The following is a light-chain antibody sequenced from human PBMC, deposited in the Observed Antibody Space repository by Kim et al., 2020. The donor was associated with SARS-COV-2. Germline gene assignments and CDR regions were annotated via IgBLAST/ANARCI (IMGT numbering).Light chain of an antibody. J-gene: IGKJ3*01. CDR1: QCISNY. CDR3: QKYNSVPFT. V-gene: IGKV1-27*01. CDR2: GAS. Sequence: ASVGDRVTITCRASQCISNYLAWYQQKPGKVPKLLIYGASTLESGVPSRFSGSGSGTDFTLTISSLQPEDVAAYYCQKYNSVPFTFGPGTKVDIK.